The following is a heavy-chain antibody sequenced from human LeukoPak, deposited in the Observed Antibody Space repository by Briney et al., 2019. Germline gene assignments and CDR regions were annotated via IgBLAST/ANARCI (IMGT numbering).Heavy chain of an antibody. CDR2: INPNSGGT. CDR3: ARDVGXXQPYNWFDP. V-gene: IGHV1-2*02. Sequence: GASVKVSCKASGYTFTDYYIHWVRQAPGQGLEWMGWINPNSGGTNYAQKFQGRVTMTRDRAISTACMELSRLRPDDTAVYYCARDVGXXQPYNWFDPWXQGTLVTVSS. J-gene: IGHJ5*02. CDR1: GYTFTDYY.